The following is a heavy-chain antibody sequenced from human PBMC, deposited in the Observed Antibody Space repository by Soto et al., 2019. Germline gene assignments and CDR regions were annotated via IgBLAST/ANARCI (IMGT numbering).Heavy chain of an antibody. V-gene: IGHV3-33*01. CDR1: GFTFSSYG. D-gene: IGHD3-10*01. Sequence: QVPLVESGGGVVQPGRSLRLSCAASGFTFSSYGMHWVRQAPGKGLEWVAVIWYDGSNKYYADSVKGRFTISRDNSKNTLYLQMNSLRAEDTAVYYCARERRGITMVRGVIPTSDYWGQGTLVTVSS. CDR3: ARERRGITMVRGVIPTSDY. J-gene: IGHJ4*02. CDR2: IWYDGSNK.